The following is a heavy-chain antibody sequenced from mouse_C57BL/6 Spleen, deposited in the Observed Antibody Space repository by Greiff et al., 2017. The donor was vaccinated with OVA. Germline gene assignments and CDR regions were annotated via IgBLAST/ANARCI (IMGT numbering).Heavy chain of an antibody. V-gene: IGHV1-72*01. J-gene: IGHJ3*01. CDR3: ARGKTAQATAWFAY. Sequence: QVQLKESGAELVKPGASVKLSCKASGYTFTSYWMHWVKQRPGRGLEWIGRIDPNSGGTKYNEKFKSKATLTVDKPSSTAYMQLSSLTSEDSAVYYCARGKTAQATAWFAYWGQGTLVTVSA. CDR1: GYTFTSYW. D-gene: IGHD3-2*02. CDR2: IDPNSGGT.